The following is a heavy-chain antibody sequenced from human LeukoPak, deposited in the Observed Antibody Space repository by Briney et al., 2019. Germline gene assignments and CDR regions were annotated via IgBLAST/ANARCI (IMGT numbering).Heavy chain of an antibody. J-gene: IGHJ3*02. CDR1: GYTFTNYG. CDR2: VSAYNGNT. Sequence: ASVKVSCKASGYTFTNYGISWVRQAPGQGLEWMGWVSAYNGNTNYAQKLQGRGTMTTDTSTGTAYRELRSLRSDDTAVYYCASTRPSYCSGDNCYAWGAAFDIWGQGTVVTVSS. CDR3: ASTRPSYCSGDNCYAWGAAFDI. V-gene: IGHV1-18*01. D-gene: IGHD2-15*01.